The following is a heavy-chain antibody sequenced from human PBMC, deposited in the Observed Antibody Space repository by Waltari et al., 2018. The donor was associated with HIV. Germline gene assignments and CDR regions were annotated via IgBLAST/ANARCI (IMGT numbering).Heavy chain of an antibody. CDR2: IYYSGST. V-gene: IGHV4-39*01. Sequence: QLQLQESGPGLVKPSATLSPTCTVSGGSISSSSHYWGGFRSAPGKALVRIGSIYYSGSTYYNPSLKSRVTISVDTSKSQFSLKLSSVTAADTAVYYCARHGDIVVVPAATPYYYYGMDVWGQGTTVTVSS. J-gene: IGHJ6*02. CDR3: ARHGDIVVVPAATPYYYYGMDV. D-gene: IGHD2-2*01. CDR1: GGSISSSSHY.